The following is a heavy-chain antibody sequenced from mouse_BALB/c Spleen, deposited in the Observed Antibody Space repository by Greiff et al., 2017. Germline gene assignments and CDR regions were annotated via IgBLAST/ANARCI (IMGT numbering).Heavy chain of an antibody. CDR3: ARTDYDGEAFAY. D-gene: IGHD2-4*01. CDR1: GYTFTSYW. Sequence: VQLQQSGAELAKPGASVKMSCKASGYTFTSYWMHWVKQRPGQGLEWIGYINPSTGYTEYNQKFKDKATLTADKSSSTAYMQLSSLTSEDSAVYDCARTDYDGEAFAYWGQGTLVTVSA. J-gene: IGHJ3*01. CDR2: INPSTGYT. V-gene: IGHV1-7*01.